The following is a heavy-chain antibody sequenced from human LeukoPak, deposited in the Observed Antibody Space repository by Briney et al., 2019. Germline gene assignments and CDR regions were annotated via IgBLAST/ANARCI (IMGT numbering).Heavy chain of an antibody. CDR1: GFTFNWYW. Sequence: GGSLRLSCAASGFTFNWYWMSWARQAPGKGLEWVANIKEDGSEENYVDSVKGRFTISRDNAKNSLYLQMNSLRAEDTAVYYCAKYNWNYAFDIWGQGTMVTVSS. D-gene: IGHD1-7*01. CDR2: IKEDGSEE. J-gene: IGHJ3*02. CDR3: AKYNWNYAFDI. V-gene: IGHV3-7*01.